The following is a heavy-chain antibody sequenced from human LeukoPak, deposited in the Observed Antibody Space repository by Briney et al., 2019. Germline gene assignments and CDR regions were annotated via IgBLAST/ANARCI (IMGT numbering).Heavy chain of an antibody. D-gene: IGHD7-27*01. Sequence: ASVKVSCKASGYTFSSYGISWVRQAPGQGLEWMGWINTYNGNTDYAQKLQGRVTMTTDTSTSTAYMELRSLRSDDTAVYYCARIPRGAQLGDYWGQGTLVTVSS. J-gene: IGHJ4*02. CDR2: INTYNGNT. CDR3: ARIPRGAQLGDY. CDR1: GYTFSSYG. V-gene: IGHV1-18*01.